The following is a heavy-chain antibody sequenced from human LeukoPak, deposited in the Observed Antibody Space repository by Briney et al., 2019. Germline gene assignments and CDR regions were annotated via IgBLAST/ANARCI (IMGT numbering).Heavy chain of an antibody. CDR3: AKVTSGWYVGPFDY. J-gene: IGHJ4*02. V-gene: IGHV3-21*01. D-gene: IGHD6-19*01. CDR2: ISSSSSYI. CDR1: GFTFSSYS. Sequence: GGSLRLSCAASGFTFSSYSMNWVRQAPGKGLEWVSSISSSSSYIYYADSVKGRFTISRDNAKNSLYLQMNSLRAEDTAVYYCAKVTSGWYVGPFDYWGQGTLVTVSS.